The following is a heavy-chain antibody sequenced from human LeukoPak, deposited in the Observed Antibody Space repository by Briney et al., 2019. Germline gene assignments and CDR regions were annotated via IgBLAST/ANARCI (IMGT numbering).Heavy chain of an antibody. J-gene: IGHJ4*02. Sequence: GGSLRLSSAASGFTYSSYAMSWVRQAPGKGLEWVSAISGSGGSTYYADSVKGRFTIPRDNSKNTLYLQMNSLRAEDTAVYYCAKDWGIAVAGNGDYWGQGTLVTVSS. V-gene: IGHV3-23*01. CDR1: GFTYSSYA. CDR3: AKDWGIAVAGNGDY. CDR2: ISGSGGST. D-gene: IGHD6-19*01.